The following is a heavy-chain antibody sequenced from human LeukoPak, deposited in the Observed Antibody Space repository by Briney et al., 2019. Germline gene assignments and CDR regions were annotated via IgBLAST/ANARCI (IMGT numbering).Heavy chain of an antibody. CDR2: ISPNTGGT. CDR3: ARPPEAYYSGDCSPPH. J-gene: IGHJ1*01. D-gene: IGHD2-21*02. V-gene: IGHV1-2*02. Sequence: GASVKVSCKASGYTFTGYYMHWVRQAPGQGLEWMGWISPNTGGTNYAQKFQGRVTMTRDTSISTAYMEPSRLRSDDTAVYYCARPPEAYYSGDCSPPHWGQGTLVTVSS. CDR1: GYTFTGYY.